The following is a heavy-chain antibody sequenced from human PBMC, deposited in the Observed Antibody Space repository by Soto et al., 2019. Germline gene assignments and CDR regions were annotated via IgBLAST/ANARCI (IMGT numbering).Heavy chain of an antibody. J-gene: IGHJ6*02. V-gene: IGHV4-34*01. D-gene: IGHD3-3*01. CDR3: ARGNYELWSGYLLHYGMDG. CDR1: GGSFSGYY. CDR2: INHSGST. Sequence: PSEPLSLTCAVYGGSFSGYYWSWIRQPPGKGLEWIGEINHSGSTNYNPSLKSRVTISVDTSKNQFSLKLSSVTAADTAVYYCARGNYELWSGYLLHYGMDGWGQGTTVTVYS.